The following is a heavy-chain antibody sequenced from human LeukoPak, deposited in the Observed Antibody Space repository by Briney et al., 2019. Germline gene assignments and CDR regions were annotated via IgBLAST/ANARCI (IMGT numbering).Heavy chain of an antibody. D-gene: IGHD4-17*01. CDR1: GYTFTSYP. Sequence: ASVKVSCKASGYTFTSYPISWVRQAPGQGLEGMGWITTYNGNKHYAQKLQGRVTMTTETSTRTAYMDLRGLRSDDTAVYYCARGYDYGDYVGDFDYWGQGTLVTVSS. CDR3: ARGYDYGDYVGDFDY. V-gene: IGHV1-18*01. CDR2: ITTYNGNK. J-gene: IGHJ4*02.